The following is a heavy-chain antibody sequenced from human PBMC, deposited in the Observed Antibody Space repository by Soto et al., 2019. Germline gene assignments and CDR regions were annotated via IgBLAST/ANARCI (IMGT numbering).Heavy chain of an antibody. J-gene: IGHJ4*02. CDR1: GFTFSDDY. D-gene: IGHD1-1*01. V-gene: IGHV3-11*06. CDR3: ARSGDNYNRLDY. Sequence: GGSLRLSCEGSGFTFSDDYISWIRQAPGKGLEWISYSSNSGTFSRYADSVKGRFSISRDNTKNLLYLQMNSLRAEDTAVYYCARSGDNYNRLDYWGQGTPVTVSS. CDR2: SSNSGTFS.